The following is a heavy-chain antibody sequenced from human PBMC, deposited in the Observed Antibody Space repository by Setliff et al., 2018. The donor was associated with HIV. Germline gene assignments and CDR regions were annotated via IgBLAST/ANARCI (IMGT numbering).Heavy chain of an antibody. CDR2: IVVGSGNT. CDR1: GFTFTNSA. J-gene: IGHJ3*02. CDR3: AADPQAGTTSYDAFDI. V-gene: IGHV1-58*01. D-gene: IGHD1-1*01. Sequence: SVKVSCKASGFTFTNSAVQWVRQARGQRLEWTGGIVVGSGNTNYAQKFQEGVTITRDMSTSRAYMELSGLRTEDTAVYYCAADPQAGTTSYDAFDIWGRGTWVTFS.